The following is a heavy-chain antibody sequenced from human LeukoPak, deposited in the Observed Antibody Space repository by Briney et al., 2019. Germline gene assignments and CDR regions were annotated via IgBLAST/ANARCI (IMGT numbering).Heavy chain of an antibody. CDR2: IIPIFGTT. J-gene: IGHJ4*02. V-gene: IGHV1-69*06. CDR1: GYTLTELS. D-gene: IGHD3-16*01. CDR3: ARDNDSRDPPHFDY. Sequence: ASVKVSCKVSGYTLTELSMHWVRQAPGKGLEWMGGIIPIFGTTNYARKFRGRVTLTADKSTRTAYMELSSLRSEDTAVYYCARDNDSRDPPHFDYWGQGTLVTVSS.